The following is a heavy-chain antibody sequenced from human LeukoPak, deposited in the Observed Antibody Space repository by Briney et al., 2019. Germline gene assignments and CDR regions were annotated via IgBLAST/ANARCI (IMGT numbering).Heavy chain of an antibody. CDR2: IWYDGSNK. D-gene: IGHD3-22*01. Sequence: GRSLRLSCAASGFTFSSYGMHWVRQAPGKGLEWVAVIWYDGSNKYYADSVKGRFTISRDNSKNTLYLQMNSLRAEDTAVYYCARDYSDSSRYYAYWGQGTLVTVSS. CDR1: GFTFSSYG. V-gene: IGHV3-33*01. J-gene: IGHJ4*02. CDR3: ARDYSDSSRYYAY.